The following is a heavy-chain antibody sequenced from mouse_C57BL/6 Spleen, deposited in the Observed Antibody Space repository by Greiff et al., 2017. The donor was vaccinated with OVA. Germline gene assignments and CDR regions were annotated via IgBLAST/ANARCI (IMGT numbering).Heavy chain of an antibody. CDR3: APPHYYGSSY. CDR2: IHPTSGST. CDR1: GYTFTSYW. J-gene: IGHJ2*01. D-gene: IGHD1-1*01. V-gene: IGHV1-64*01. Sequence: QVQLQQSGAELVKPGASVKLSCKASGYTFTSYWMHWVKQRPGQGLEWIGMIHPTSGSTNYNEKFKSKATLTVDKSSSTAYMQLSSLTSEDSAVYYCAPPHYYGSSYWGQGTTLTVSS.